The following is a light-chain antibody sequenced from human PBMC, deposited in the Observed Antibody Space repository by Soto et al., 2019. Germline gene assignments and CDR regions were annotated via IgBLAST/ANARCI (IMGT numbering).Light chain of an antibody. CDR1: QSLAYSDGNTY. CDR3: MQGTHWPPYA. J-gene: IGKJ2*01. V-gene: IGKV2-30*01. Sequence: DVVMTQSPLSLPVTLGQPASISCRSSQSLAYSDGNTYLNWFQQRPGQSPRRLIYKVYNRDSGVPDRFSGSGSGTDFTLKISRVEADDVGVYYCMQGTHWPPYAFGQGTKLEIK. CDR2: KVY.